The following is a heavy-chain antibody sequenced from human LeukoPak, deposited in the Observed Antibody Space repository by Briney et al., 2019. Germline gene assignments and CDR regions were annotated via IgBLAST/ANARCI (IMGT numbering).Heavy chain of an antibody. V-gene: IGHV3-15*01. Sequence: GGSLRLSCAASGFTLSNAYMSWVRQAPGKGLEWVGRIKSKGDGETTDYGAPVKGRFTMSRDDSKATVYLQMNLLQAEDTAMYYCATDLGLTMIRGVIVHWGQGALVIVSS. D-gene: IGHD3-10*01. CDR2: IKSKGDGETT. CDR1: GFTLSNAY. J-gene: IGHJ4*02. CDR3: ATDLGLTMIRGVIVH.